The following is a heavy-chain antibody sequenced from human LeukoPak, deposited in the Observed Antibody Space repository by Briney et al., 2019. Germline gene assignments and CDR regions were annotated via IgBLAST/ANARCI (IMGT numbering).Heavy chain of an antibody. J-gene: IGHJ4*02. D-gene: IGHD5-12*01. CDR3: ARDRLWIETLHC. Sequence: SEALSLTCTVSRGSLSSYYWSWIRQPPGKGLEWIGYIYYRGSANHNPSLKSRITISVDTSKNQFSLRLRSVTAADTATYYCARDRLWIETLHCGGQGTLVIVSS. CDR2: IYYRGSA. V-gene: IGHV4-59*12. CDR1: RGSLSSYY.